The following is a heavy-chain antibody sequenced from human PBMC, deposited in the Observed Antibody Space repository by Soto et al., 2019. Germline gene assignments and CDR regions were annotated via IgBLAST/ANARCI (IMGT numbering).Heavy chain of an antibody. V-gene: IGHV4-31*03. J-gene: IGHJ3*02. CDR2: IYYSGST. Sequence: QVQLQESGPGRVRPSQTRPLTGLFPVASISGGGYYWTWIRQHPGKGWGWIGYIYYSGSTYYNPSLKSRVTISVDTSKNQFSLKLSSVTAADTAVYYCARSIVVVVAAHDAFDIWGQGTMVTVSS. CDR1: VASISGGGYY. D-gene: IGHD2-15*01. CDR3: ARSIVVVVAAHDAFDI.